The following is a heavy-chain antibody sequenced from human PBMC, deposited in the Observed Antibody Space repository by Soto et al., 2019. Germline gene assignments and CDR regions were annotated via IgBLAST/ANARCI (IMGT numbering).Heavy chain of an antibody. CDR1: GFTFSSYG. Sequence: GGSLRLSCAASGFTFSSYGMHWVRQAPGKGLEWVAVISYDGSNKYYADSVKGRFTISRDNSKNTLYLQMNSLRAEDTAVYYCAKSGGGGGPSGYYYYGMDVWGQGXTVTVYS. D-gene: IGHD3-3*01. CDR3: AKSGGGGGPSGYYYYGMDV. V-gene: IGHV3-30*18. J-gene: IGHJ6*02. CDR2: ISYDGSNK.